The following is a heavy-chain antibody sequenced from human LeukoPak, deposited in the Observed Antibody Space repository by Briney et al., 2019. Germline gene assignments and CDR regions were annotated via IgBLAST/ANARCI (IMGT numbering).Heavy chain of an antibody. Sequence: ASVKVSCKASGGTFSNSAISWVRQAPGQGLEWMGWMNPNSGNTGYAQKFQGRVTITRNTSISTAYMELSSLRSEDTAVYYCARKRYYGSGSYYNGDNWFDPWGQGTLVTVSS. J-gene: IGHJ5*02. CDR2: MNPNSGNT. CDR3: ARKRYYGSGSYYNGDNWFDP. CDR1: GGTFSNSA. D-gene: IGHD3-10*01. V-gene: IGHV1-8*03.